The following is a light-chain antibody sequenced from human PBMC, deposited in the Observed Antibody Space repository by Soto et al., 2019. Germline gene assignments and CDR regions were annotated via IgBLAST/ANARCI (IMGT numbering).Light chain of an antibody. V-gene: IGLV2-14*01. CDR3: SSYSSTTLV. Sequence: QSVLAQPASVSGSPAQSITISCTGTSSDVGGHDYVSWYQQHPGKAPKLIIYEVRNRPSGVSNRFSGSKSGNTASLTISGLQAEDEADYYCSSYSSTTLVFGTGTKVTVL. J-gene: IGLJ1*01. CDR2: EVR. CDR1: SSDVGGHDY.